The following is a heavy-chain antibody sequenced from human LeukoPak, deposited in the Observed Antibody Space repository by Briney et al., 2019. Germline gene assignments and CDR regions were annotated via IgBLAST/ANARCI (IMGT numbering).Heavy chain of an antibody. D-gene: IGHD6-13*01. Sequence: TGGSLRLSCAASGFTFSSYAMHWVRQAPGKGLEWVAVISYDGSNKYYADSVKGRFTISRDNSKNTLYLQMSSLRAEDTAVYYCAKASGIAAAAADYWGQGTLVTVSS. CDR1: GFTFSSYA. CDR3: AKASGIAAAAADY. J-gene: IGHJ4*02. CDR2: ISYDGSNK. V-gene: IGHV3-30*04.